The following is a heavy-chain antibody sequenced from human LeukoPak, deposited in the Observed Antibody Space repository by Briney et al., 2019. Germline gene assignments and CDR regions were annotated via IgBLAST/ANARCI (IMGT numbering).Heavy chain of an antibody. V-gene: IGHV3-53*01. Sequence: PGGSLRLSCAASGFTVSSYYMSWVRQAPGKGLEWLSIIYAGGSTYYADSMKGRFTISRDNSKNTLYLQMNSLRVEDTAVYYCARKRNSYFDYWGQGTLVIVSS. CDR2: IYAGGST. CDR3: ARKRNSYFDY. CDR1: GFTVSSYY. J-gene: IGHJ4*02. D-gene: IGHD1-1*01.